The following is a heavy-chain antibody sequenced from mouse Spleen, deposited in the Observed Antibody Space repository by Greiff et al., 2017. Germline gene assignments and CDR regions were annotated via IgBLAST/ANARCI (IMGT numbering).Heavy chain of an antibody. CDR1: GFSLTSYG. CDR2: IWSGGST. CDR3: ARNYEGFAY. Sequence: VQLQQSGPGLVQPSQSLSITCTVSGFSLTSYGVHWVRQSPGKGLEWLGVIWSGGSTDYNAAFISRLSISKDNSKSQVFFKMNSLQANDTAIYYCARNYEGFAYWGQGTLVTVSA. J-gene: IGHJ3*01. V-gene: IGHV2-2*02. D-gene: IGHD2-3*01.